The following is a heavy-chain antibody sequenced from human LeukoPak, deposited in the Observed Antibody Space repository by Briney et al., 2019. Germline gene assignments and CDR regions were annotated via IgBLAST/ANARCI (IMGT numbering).Heavy chain of an antibody. V-gene: IGHV4-34*01. J-gene: IGHJ4*02. D-gene: IGHD1-26*01. Sequence: KASETLSLTCAVYGGAFSGYYWSWIPQPPGKGLEWIGEINHSGSTNYNPSLKSRVTISVDTSKNQFSLKLSSVTAADTAVYYCARGKSGSYCVDYWGQGTLVTVSS. CDR3: ARGKSGSYCVDY. CDR2: INHSGST. CDR1: GGAFSGYY.